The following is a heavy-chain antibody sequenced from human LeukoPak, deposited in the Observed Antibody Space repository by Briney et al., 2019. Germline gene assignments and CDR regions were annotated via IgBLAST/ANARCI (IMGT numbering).Heavy chain of an antibody. CDR2: IYYSGST. CDR1: GGSISSYY. Sequence: SSETLSLTCTVSGGSISSYYWSWIRQPPGKGLEWIGYIYYSGSTNYNPSLKSRVTISVDTSKNQFSLKLSSVTAADAAVYYCASPSSGYYWYFDLWGRGTLVTVSS. CDR3: ASPSSGYYWYFDL. V-gene: IGHV4-59*01. J-gene: IGHJ2*01. D-gene: IGHD3-22*01.